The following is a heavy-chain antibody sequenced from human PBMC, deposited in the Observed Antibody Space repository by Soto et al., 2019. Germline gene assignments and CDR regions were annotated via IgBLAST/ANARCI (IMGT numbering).Heavy chain of an antibody. Sequence: ASVKVSCKASGYTFTSYGISCVRQAPGQGLEWMGWISAYNGNTNYAQKLQGRVTMTTDTSTSTAYMELRSLRSDDTAVYYCAREIQFYCRGGSCYSRSDAIDIWGQATMVTVSS. J-gene: IGHJ3*02. CDR3: AREIQFYCRGGSCYSRSDAIDI. CDR1: GYTFTSYG. CDR2: ISAYNGNT. V-gene: IGHV1-18*01. D-gene: IGHD2-15*01.